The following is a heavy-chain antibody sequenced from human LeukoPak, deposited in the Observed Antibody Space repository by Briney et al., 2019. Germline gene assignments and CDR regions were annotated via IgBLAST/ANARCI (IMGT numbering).Heavy chain of an antibody. J-gene: IGHJ6*03. CDR3: ARAPSSGWYQGVYYYYMDV. CDR2: MNPNSGNT. V-gene: IGHV1-8*01. CDR1: GYTFTSYD. Sequence: GASVKVSCKASGYTFTSYDINWVRQATGQGLEWMGWMNPNSGNTGYAQKFQGRVTMTRNTSISAAYMELSSLRSEDTAVYYCARAPSSGWYQGVYYYYMDVWGKGTTVTVSS. D-gene: IGHD6-19*01.